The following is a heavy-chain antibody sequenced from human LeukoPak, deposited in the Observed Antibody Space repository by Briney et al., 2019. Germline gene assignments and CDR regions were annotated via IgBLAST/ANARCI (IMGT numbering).Heavy chain of an antibody. J-gene: IGHJ4*02. Sequence: QAGGSLRLSCAASGFTFSSYATHWVRQAPGKGLEWVAVISYDGSNKYYADSVKGRFTISRDNSKNTLYLQMNSLRAEDTAVYYCARWRNSGYLAYWGQGTLVTVSS. CDR3: ARWRNSGYLAY. CDR1: GFTFSSYA. V-gene: IGHV3-30-3*01. CDR2: ISYDGSNK. D-gene: IGHD3-22*01.